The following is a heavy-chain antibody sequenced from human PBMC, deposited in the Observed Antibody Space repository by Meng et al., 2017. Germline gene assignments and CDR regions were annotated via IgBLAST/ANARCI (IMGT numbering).Heavy chain of an antibody. J-gene: IGHJ4*02. CDR3: ARDRSMGGASDDY. CDR2: ISYDGSNK. D-gene: IGHD3-16*01. V-gene: IGHV3-30*04. Sequence: GHVVCHGGGWAQPGGSLRLCCAASGFTLSSYAMHWVRQAPGKGLEWVAVISYDGSNKYYADSVKGRFTISRDNSKNTLYLQMNSLRAEDTAVYYCARDRSMGGASDDYWGQGTLVTVSS. CDR1: GFTLSSYA.